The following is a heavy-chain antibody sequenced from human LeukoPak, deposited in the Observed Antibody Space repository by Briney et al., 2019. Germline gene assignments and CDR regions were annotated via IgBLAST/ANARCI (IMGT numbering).Heavy chain of an antibody. CDR3: ARARRYYDSSGYYWEAFDI. V-gene: IGHV3-13*01. Sequence: GGSLRLSCAASGFTFSSYDMHWVRQATGKGLEWVSATGTAGDTYYPGSVKGRFTISRENAKNSLYLQMNSLRAGDTAVYYCARARRYYDSSGYYWEAFDIWGQGTMVTVSS. CDR2: TGTAGDT. J-gene: IGHJ3*02. D-gene: IGHD3-22*01. CDR1: GFTFSSYD.